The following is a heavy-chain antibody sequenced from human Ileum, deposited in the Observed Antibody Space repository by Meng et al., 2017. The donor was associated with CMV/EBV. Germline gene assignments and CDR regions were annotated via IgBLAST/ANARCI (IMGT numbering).Heavy chain of an antibody. CDR2: IGRGGDT. CDR3: AKDYLDSLASDS. Sequence: EGQLFDSGAGLVHPGGSLRTSCVGSGFTFSNQVMNWVRQAPGKGLEWVSTIGRGGDTYYADSVRGRFTVSRDNSKNTVYLQMNSLRVEDSAVYYCAKDYLDSLASDSWGQGTLVTVSS. D-gene: IGHD2-21*01. V-gene: IGHV3-23*01. J-gene: IGHJ5*02. CDR1: GFTFSNQV.